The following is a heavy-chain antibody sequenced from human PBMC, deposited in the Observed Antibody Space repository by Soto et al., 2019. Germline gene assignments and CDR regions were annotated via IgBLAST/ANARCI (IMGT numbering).Heavy chain of an antibody. J-gene: IGHJ6*02. CDR3: AKSRYAYTFYFYYGMDV. V-gene: IGHV3-30*18. D-gene: IGHD3-16*01. CDR2: ILYDGSNK. CDR1: GFTFSNYG. Sequence: QVQLVESGGGVVQPGTSLRLSCAASGFTFSNYGMHWVRQTPGKGLEWVALILYDGSNKYYADSVKGRFTISRDNSKNTLYLQVSSLRAEDTAVYYSAKSRYAYTFYFYYGMDVWGQGTSVTVSS.